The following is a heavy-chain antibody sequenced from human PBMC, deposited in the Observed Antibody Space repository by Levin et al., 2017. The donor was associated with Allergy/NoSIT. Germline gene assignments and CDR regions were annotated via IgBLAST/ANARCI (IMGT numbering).Heavy chain of an antibody. CDR1: GYTFTSYY. Sequence: ASVKVSCKASGYTFTSYYMHWVRQAPGQGLEWMGIINPSGGSTSYAQKFQGRVTMTRDTSTSTVYMELSSLRSEDTAVYYCARDGRAVWSGYYNLWGWFDPWGQGTLVTVSS. J-gene: IGHJ5*02. CDR2: INPSGGST. CDR3: ARDGRAVWSGYYNLWGWFDP. V-gene: IGHV1-46*01. D-gene: IGHD3-3*01.